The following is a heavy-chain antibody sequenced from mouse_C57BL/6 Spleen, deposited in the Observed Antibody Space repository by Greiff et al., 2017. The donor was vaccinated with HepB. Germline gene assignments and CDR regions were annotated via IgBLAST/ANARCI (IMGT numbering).Heavy chain of an antibody. J-gene: IGHJ3*01. CDR2: IYPGDGDT. Sequence: QVQLQQSGPELVKPGASVKISCKASGYAFSSSWMNWVKQRPGKGLEWIGRIYPGDGDTNYNGKFKGKATLTADKSSSTAYMQLSSLTSEDSAVYVCARDPYYGSSPGAYWGQGTLVTVSA. V-gene: IGHV1-82*01. CDR3: ARDPYYGSSPGAY. D-gene: IGHD1-1*01. CDR1: GYAFSSSW.